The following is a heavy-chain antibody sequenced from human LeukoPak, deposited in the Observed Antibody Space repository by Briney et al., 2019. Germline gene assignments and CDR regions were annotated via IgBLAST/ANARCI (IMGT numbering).Heavy chain of an antibody. CDR3: ARDRSGFYSIDQ. J-gene: IGHJ4*02. D-gene: IGHD5-12*01. CDR2: ISSSGSTI. V-gene: IGHV3-11*04. CDR1: GFTFSDYY. Sequence: PGGSLRLSCAASGFTFSDYYMSWIRQAPGKGLEWVPYISSSGSTIYYADSVKGRFTISRDNSKNTLYLQMNSLRAEDTAVYYCARDRSGFYSIDQWGQGTLVTVSP.